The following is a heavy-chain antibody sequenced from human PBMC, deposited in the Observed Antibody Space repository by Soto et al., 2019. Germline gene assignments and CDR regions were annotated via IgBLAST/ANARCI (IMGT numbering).Heavy chain of an antibody. CDR2: ISSSSSYI. D-gene: IGHD2-2*01. J-gene: IGHJ4*02. V-gene: IGHV3-21*01. Sequence: EVQLVESGGGMVKPGGSLRLSCAASGFTFSSYGMNWVRQAPGKGLEWVSSISSSSSYIYYADSVKGRFTISRDNAKNSLYLQMNSLRAEDTAVYYCATMLVVPAARSDYWGQGTLVTVSS. CDR3: ATMLVVPAARSDY. CDR1: GFTFSSYG.